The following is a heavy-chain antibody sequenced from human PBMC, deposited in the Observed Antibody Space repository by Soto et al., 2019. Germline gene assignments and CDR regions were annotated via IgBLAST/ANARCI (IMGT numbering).Heavy chain of an antibody. V-gene: IGHV3-21*01. Sequence: GGSLRLSCAASGFTVSSYSMNWVRQAPGKGLEWVSSISSSSSYIYCADSVKGRFTISRGNAKNSLYLQMNSLRAEDTAVYYCARDLRAGYGMDGWGQGTTVTV. D-gene: IGHD4-17*01. CDR2: ISSSSSYI. J-gene: IGHJ6*02. CDR1: GFTVSSYS. CDR3: ARDLRAGYGMDG.